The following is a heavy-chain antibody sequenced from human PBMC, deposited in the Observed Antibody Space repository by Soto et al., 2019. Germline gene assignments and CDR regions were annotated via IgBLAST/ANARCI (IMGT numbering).Heavy chain of an antibody. D-gene: IGHD3-16*01. CDR1: GFTVSSNY. CDR2: IYSGGST. Sequence: GGSLSLSCAASGFTVSSNYMSWVRQAPGKGLEWVSVIYSGGSTYYADSVKGRFTISRDNSKNTLYLQMNSLRAEDTAVYYRARDLGRTPYYYYGMDVWGQGTTVTVSS. CDR3: ARDLGRTPYYYYGMDV. V-gene: IGHV3-53*01. J-gene: IGHJ6*02.